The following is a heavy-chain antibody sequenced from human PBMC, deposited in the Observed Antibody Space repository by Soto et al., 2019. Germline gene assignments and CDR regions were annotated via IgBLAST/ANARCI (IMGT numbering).Heavy chain of an antibody. V-gene: IGHV3-53*01. Sequence: DVQVEESGGGLIQPGGSLRLSCAASGFIVNGKNYLTWVRQPPGEGLEWLSAVYGGDGTFYADSVKGRFTVSLDNVKNTVYLQMNSLRSEDTGVYYCATVRLREHAFDVWGPGTRVTVSA. CDR2: VYGGDGT. CDR3: ATVRLREHAFDV. J-gene: IGHJ3*01. CDR1: GFIVNGKNY. D-gene: IGHD1-1*01.